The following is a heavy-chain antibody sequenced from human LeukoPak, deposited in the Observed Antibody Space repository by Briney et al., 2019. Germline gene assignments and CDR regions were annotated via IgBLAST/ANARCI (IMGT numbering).Heavy chain of an antibody. CDR1: GLTFSSYW. CDR2: IHGDGTII. CDR3: VAEERDFDC. V-gene: IGHV3-74*01. J-gene: IGHJ4*02. D-gene: IGHD1-26*01. Sequence: PGGSLRLSCAASGLTFSSYWMHWVRQAPGKGLVLVAGIHGDGTIIYYADSVKGRFTISRDNAKNTLYLQMNSLRAEDTAVYYCVAEERDFDCWGQGVLVTVSS.